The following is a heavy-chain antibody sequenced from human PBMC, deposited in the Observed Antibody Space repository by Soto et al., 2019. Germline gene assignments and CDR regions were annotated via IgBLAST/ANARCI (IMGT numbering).Heavy chain of an antibody. CDR1: GGSISSSNYY. V-gene: IGHV4-39*01. Sequence: PSETLSLTCTVSGGSISSSNYYWGWIRQPPGKGLEWIGNIYYSGSTYYNPSLKSRVTISVDTSKNQFSLKLSSVTAADTAVYYCARRRRSSNFAYWGQGTLVTVSS. D-gene: IGHD6-13*01. J-gene: IGHJ4*02. CDR3: ARRRRSSNFAY. CDR2: IYYSGST.